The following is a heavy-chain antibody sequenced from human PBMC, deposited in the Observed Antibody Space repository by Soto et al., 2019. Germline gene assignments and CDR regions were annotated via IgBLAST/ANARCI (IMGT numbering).Heavy chain of an antibody. CDR1: GFTCPHFG. CDR2: IHSDGTSI. V-gene: IGHV3-74*03. CDR3: ERIGTSHDSRGFLY. Sequence: GWSXRLSCAVSGFTCPHFGIHLFRQAPGGGLEWVSRIHSDGTSIMYADSVKGRFNVSRDSAKGTVYMQLKSLKAEDTAVYLCERIGTSHDSRGFLYWGQGTLLTVYS. J-gene: IGHJ4*02. D-gene: IGHD3-22*01.